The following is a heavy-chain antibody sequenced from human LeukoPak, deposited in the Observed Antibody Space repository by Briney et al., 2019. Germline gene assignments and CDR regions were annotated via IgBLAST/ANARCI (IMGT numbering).Heavy chain of an antibody. CDR3: AKDPGYNYGNYFDY. D-gene: IGHD5-18*01. J-gene: IGHJ4*02. Sequence: GGSLRLSCAASGFTFSSYGMHWVRQAPGKGLEWVAVISYDGSNKYYADSVKGRFTISRDNSKNTLYLQMNSLRAEDTALYYCAKDPGYNYGNYFDYWGQGTLVTVSS. CDR2: ISYDGSNK. V-gene: IGHV3-30*18. CDR1: GFTFSSYG.